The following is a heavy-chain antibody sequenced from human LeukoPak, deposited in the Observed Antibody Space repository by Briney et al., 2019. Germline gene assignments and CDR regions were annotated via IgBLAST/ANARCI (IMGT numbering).Heavy chain of an antibody. CDR2: ISSSSSYI. CDR1: GFTFSGYS. CDR3: ARGLRAEDAFDI. J-gene: IGHJ3*02. Sequence: GGSLRLSCAASGFTFSGYSMNWVRQAPGKGLEWVSSISSSSSYIYYADSVKGRFTISRDNAKNSLYLQMNSLRAEDTAVYYCARGLRAEDAFDIWGQGTMVTVSS. V-gene: IGHV3-21*01. D-gene: IGHD3-10*01.